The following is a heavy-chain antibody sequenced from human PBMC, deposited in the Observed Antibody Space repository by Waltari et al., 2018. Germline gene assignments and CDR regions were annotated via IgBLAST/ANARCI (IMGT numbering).Heavy chain of an antibody. CDR2: ISSSSSTI. CDR3: ARVGGPYDPLYYFDY. CDR1: GFTFSSYS. Sequence: EVQLVESGGGLVQPGGSLRLSCAASGFTFSSYSMNWVRQAPGKGLEWVSYISSSSSTIYYADSVKGRFTISRDNAKNSLYLQMNSLRAEDTAVYYCARVGGPYDPLYYFDYWGQGTLVTVSS. V-gene: IGHV3-48*04. J-gene: IGHJ4*02. D-gene: IGHD5-12*01.